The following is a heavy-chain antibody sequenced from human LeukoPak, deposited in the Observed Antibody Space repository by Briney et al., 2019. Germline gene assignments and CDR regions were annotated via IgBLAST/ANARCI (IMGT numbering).Heavy chain of an antibody. CDR1: GGTFSSYA. V-gene: IGHV1-69*04. Sequence: ASVKVSCKASGGTFSSYAISWVRQAPGQGLEWMGRIIPILGIANYAQKFQGRVTITADKSTSTAYMELSSLRSEDTAVYYCARDRGYCSGGSCYSVRPSTYYYYGMDVWGQGTTVTVSS. D-gene: IGHD2-15*01. CDR3: ARDRGYCSGGSCYSVRPSTYYYYGMDV. J-gene: IGHJ6*02. CDR2: IIPILGIA.